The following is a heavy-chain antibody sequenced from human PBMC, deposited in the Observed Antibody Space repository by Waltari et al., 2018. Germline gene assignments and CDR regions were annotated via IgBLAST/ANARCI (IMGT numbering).Heavy chain of an antibody. Sequence: QAQLVESGGGVVQPGRSLRLSCAASGFSFSSYAMHWVRQAPGTGREGVAVMSYNGRNIYYVDSVKCRFTISRDNSKKMLYMQMNSLRTEDTAVYYCTRDYCDRTNCQGMDVWGQGTTVTVS. V-gene: IGHV3-30*01. CDR3: TRDYCDRTNCQGMDV. D-gene: IGHD3-22*01. CDR1: GFSFSSYA. J-gene: IGHJ6*02. CDR2: MSYNGRNI.